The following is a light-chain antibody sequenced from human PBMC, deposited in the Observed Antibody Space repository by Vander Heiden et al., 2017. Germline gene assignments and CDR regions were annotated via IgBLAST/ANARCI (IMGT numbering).Light chain of an antibody. J-gene: IGLJ3*02. Sequence: QAGLTKPPSVSKGLGQTATLTCTGNNNNVGGQGAAWLQQHRGHPPKLLSYKNNNRPSGISERFSASRSGNTASLTITGLQPEDEADYYCSAWDSSLGAWLFGGGTKLTVL. CDR2: KNN. CDR1: NNNVGGQG. V-gene: IGLV10-54*01. CDR3: SAWDSSLGAWL.